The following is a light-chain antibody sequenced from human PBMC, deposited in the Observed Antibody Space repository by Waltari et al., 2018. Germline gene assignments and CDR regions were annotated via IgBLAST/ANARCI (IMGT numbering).Light chain of an antibody. CDR3: SSYTCTDTRV. V-gene: IGLV2-14*01. Sequence: QSALTQPASLSASPGHSITRSCSGTSTYVGADNLVSWYRQYPGKAPQLLIYDVRTRPFGISDRFSGDKSDNTASVTISGLRAEDEADYYCSSYTCTDTRVFGGGT. CDR2: DVR. CDR1: STYVGADNL. J-gene: IGLJ3*02.